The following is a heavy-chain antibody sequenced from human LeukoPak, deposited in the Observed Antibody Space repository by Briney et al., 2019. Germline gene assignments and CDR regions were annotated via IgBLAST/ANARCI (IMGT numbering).Heavy chain of an antibody. J-gene: IGHJ4*02. CDR1: GFTFSNYW. CDR3: ARFSRSSTPVY. CDR2: IKQDGSEK. Sequence: TGGSLRLSCAASGFTFSNYWVSWVRRAPGKGLDWVANIKQDGSEKNYMDSVKGRFTVSRDNAKNSLYLQMNSLRVEDTAVYYCARFSRSSTPVYWGQGTLVTVSS. D-gene: IGHD6-6*01. V-gene: IGHV3-7*01.